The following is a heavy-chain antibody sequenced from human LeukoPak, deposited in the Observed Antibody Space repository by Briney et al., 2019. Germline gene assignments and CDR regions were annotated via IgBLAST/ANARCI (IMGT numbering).Heavy chain of an antibody. CDR1: GFTFSSYG. CDR3: AKDLYGYDILIGL. Sequence: GGSLRLSCAASGFTFSSYGMHWVRQAPGKGLEWVAVISYDGSNKYYADSVKGRFTISRDNSKNTLYLQMNSLRAEDTAVYYCAKDLYGYDILIGLWGQGTLVTVSS. V-gene: IGHV3-30*18. J-gene: IGHJ4*02. CDR2: ISYDGSNK. D-gene: IGHD3-9*01.